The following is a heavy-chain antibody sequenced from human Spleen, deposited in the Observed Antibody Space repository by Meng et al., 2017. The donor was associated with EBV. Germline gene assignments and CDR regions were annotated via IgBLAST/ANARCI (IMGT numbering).Heavy chain of an antibody. J-gene: IGHJ5*02. CDR2: IYYSGRT. CDR1: GGSISSGGYY. Sequence: QVPLQESGPGLVKPSKTRSLTCAVSGGSISSGGYYWGWIRQPPGKGLEWIGYIYYSGRTYYNPSLKSRVTISVDTSKNEFSLKLSSVTAADTAVYYCARVGSDTATVPDYFDAWGQGTLVT. D-gene: IGHD5-18*01. CDR3: ARVGSDTATVPDYFDA. V-gene: IGHV4-30-4*01.